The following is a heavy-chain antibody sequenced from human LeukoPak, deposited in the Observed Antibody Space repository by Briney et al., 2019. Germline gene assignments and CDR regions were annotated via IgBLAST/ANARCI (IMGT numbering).Heavy chain of an antibody. CDR1: RASISGYY. CDR3: ARHDSSGYFVY. V-gene: IGHV4-4*07. CDR2: ISVSGSS. Sequence: SETLSLTCTVSRASISGYYWTWIRQPAGKGLEWIGRISVSGSSDYNPPLKSRVTMSVDTSKNQFSLTLSSVTAADTAVYYCARHDSSGYFVYWGQGTLVTVSS. J-gene: IGHJ4*02. D-gene: IGHD3-22*01.